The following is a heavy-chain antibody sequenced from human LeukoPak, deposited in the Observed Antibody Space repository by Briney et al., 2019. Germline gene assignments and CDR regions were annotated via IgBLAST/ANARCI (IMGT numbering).Heavy chain of an antibody. CDR1: GFTFNNHW. Sequence: PGGSLRLSCAASGFTFNNHWMCWVRQAPGKGLEWVANIKQDGSEKFYVDSVKGRFTISRDNAKNSLYLQMNSLRAEDTAVYYCARDELWTVVEPALYYWGQGTLVTVSS. D-gene: IGHD2-2*01. J-gene: IGHJ4*02. V-gene: IGHV3-7*01. CDR3: ARDELWTVVEPALYY. CDR2: IKQDGSEK.